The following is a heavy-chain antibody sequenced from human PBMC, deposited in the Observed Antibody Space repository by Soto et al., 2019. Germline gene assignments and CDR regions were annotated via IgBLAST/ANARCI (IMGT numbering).Heavy chain of an antibody. Sequence: QLQLQVSGPGLVKPSETLSLSCTVSGGSISSSSYYWGWIRQPPGKGLEWIGSIYYSGSTYYNPSLKSRVTISVDTSKNQFSLKLSSVTAADTAVYYCARSYYDFWSGYYTGDRVPYYFDYWGQGTLVTVSS. V-gene: IGHV4-39*01. CDR2: IYYSGST. CDR1: GGSISSSSYY. J-gene: IGHJ4*02. D-gene: IGHD3-3*01. CDR3: ARSYYDFWSGYYTGDRVPYYFDY.